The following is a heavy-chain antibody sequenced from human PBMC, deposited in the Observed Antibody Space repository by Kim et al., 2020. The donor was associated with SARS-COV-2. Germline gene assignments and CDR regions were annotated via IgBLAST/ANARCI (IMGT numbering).Heavy chain of an antibody. J-gene: IGHJ6*03. CDR1: TCQLNIGTEE. Sequence: SETLSLTCPRATCQLNIGTEEHTSVRQSPGESLESVCCMYYNGSTYYNPSLESRVTISVDTSKNQFSLRLSSVTAADSAVFYCARFPFLYYYYIDVWGKG. CDR2: MYYNGST. D-gene: IGHD3-3*02. V-gene: IGHV4-39*01. CDR3: ARFPFLYYYYIDV.